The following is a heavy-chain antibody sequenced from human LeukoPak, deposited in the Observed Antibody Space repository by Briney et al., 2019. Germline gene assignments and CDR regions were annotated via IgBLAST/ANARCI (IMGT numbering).Heavy chain of an antibody. D-gene: IGHD4-11*01. CDR1: GGTFSGYY. CDR2: IYYSGST. Sequence: PSETLSLTCAVYGGTFSGYYWSWIRQPPGKGLEWIGYIYYSGSTNYNPSLKSRVTISVDTSKNQFSLKVSSVTAADTAVYYCARVWLTTVFSFDYWGQGTLVTVSS. CDR3: ARVWLTTVFSFDY. V-gene: IGHV4-59*12. J-gene: IGHJ4*02.